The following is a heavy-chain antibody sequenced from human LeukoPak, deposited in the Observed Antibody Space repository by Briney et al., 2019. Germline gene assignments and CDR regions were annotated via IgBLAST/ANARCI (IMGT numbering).Heavy chain of an antibody. Sequence: PGTSLRLSCAASGFTFSNHIMHWVRQAPGKGLEWVAGIWYDGRNKYYGDSVRGRFTISKDDSENTLYLQVNSLRAEDTAVYHCARDTSYYGSGTYYYHYFDYWGQGTLVTVSS. J-gene: IGHJ4*02. V-gene: IGHV3-33*01. CDR2: IWYDGRNK. D-gene: IGHD3-10*01. CDR1: GFTFSNHI. CDR3: ARDTSYYGSGTYYYHYFDY.